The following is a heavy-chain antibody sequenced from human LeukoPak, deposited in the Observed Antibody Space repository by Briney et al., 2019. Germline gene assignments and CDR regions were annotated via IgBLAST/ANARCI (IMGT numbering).Heavy chain of an antibody. D-gene: IGHD6-19*01. CDR3: ARAGSYSSGWYSLNWFDP. J-gene: IGHJ5*02. V-gene: IGHV4-34*01. CDR1: GGSFSGYY. Sequence: SETLSLTCAVYGGSFSGYYWSWIRQPPGKGLEWIGEINHSGSTNYNPSLKSRVTISVDTSKNQFSLKLSSVTAADTAVCYCARAGSYSSGWYSLNWFDPWGQGTLVTVSS. CDR2: INHSGST.